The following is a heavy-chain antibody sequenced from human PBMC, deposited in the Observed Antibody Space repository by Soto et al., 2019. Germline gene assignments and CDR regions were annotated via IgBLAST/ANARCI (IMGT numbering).Heavy chain of an antibody. CDR1: GFTFSSYA. D-gene: IGHD6-6*01. Sequence: EVQLLESGGGLVQPGGSLRLSCAASGFTFSSYAMSWFRQAPGQGLEWVSAISGSGGSTYYADSVKGRFTISRDNSKNTLYLQMNSLRAEDTAVYYCAKDVRGQLGHFDYWGQGTLVTVSS. V-gene: IGHV3-23*01. CDR2: ISGSGGST. CDR3: AKDVRGQLGHFDY. J-gene: IGHJ4*02.